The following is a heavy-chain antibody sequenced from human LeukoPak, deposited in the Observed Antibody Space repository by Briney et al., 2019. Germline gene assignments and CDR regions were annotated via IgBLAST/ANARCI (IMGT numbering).Heavy chain of an antibody. CDR2: IYYSGST. D-gene: IGHD5-12*01. Sequence: TLSLTCTVSGGSISSGAYYWSWLRQHPGKGLEWIGYIYYSGSTYYNPSLKSRVTISIDTSTNQFSLKLSSVTAADTAVYYCAIEVATRGYFDYWGQGTLVTVSS. CDR1: GGSISSGAYY. J-gene: IGHJ4*02. CDR3: AIEVATRGYFDY. V-gene: IGHV4-31*03.